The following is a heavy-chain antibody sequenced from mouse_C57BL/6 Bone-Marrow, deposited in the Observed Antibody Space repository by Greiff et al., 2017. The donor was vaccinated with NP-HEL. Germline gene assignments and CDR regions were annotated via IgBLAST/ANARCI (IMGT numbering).Heavy chain of an antibody. CDR1: GYTFTSYW. CDR2: IDPSDSYT. D-gene: IGHD2-1*01. V-gene: IGHV1-69*01. J-gene: IGHJ4*01. Sequence: VQLQQPGAELVMPGASVKLSCTASGYTFTSYWMHWVKQRPGQGLEWIGEIDPSDSYTNYNQKFKGKSTLTVDKSSSTAYMQLSSLTSENSAVYYCAREGFYYGNYGMDYGGQGTSVTVSA. CDR3: AREGFYYGNYGMDY.